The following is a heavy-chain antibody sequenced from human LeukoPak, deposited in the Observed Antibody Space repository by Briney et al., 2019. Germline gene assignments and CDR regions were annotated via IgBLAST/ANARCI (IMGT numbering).Heavy chain of an antibody. CDR2: IYYSGST. D-gene: IGHD3-3*01. CDR3: ARVNSDFWSGLGGNNWFDP. Sequence: SETLSLTCSVSGASISSYYWSWIRQPPGRGLEWIGYIYYSGSTNYNPSLKSRVTISVDTSKNQFFLKLSSVTAADTAVYYCARVNSDFWSGLGGNNWFDPWGQGTLVTVSS. J-gene: IGHJ5*02. V-gene: IGHV4-59*01. CDR1: GASISSYY.